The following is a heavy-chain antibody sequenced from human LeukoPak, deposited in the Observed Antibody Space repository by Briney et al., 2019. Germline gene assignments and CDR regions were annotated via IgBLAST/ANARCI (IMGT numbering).Heavy chain of an antibody. CDR1: GFTFSSYA. D-gene: IGHD2-2*02. J-gene: IGHJ4*02. V-gene: IGHV3-23*01. CDR3: ANIVVVPAAIGY. Sequence: GGSLRLSCAASGFTFSSYAMSWVRQAPGKGLEWVSAISGSSGSTYYADSVKGRFTISRDNSKNTLYLQMNSLRAEDTAVYYCANIVVVPAAIGYWGQGTLVTVSS. CDR2: ISGSSGST.